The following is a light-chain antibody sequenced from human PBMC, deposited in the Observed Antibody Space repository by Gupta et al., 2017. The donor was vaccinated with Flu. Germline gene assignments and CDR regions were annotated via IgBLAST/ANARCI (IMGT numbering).Light chain of an antibody. CDR2: EVS. V-gene: IGKV2D-29*01. Sequence: DIVMTQTPISLSVTPGQPASISCKSSQSLLYSNGKTYLYWYLQKTGQPPQLLIKEVSNRFSGVPDRFSGSGSGTDFTLKISRVEAEDVGVYYCMQSVERPFTFGGGTKVQIE. J-gene: IGKJ4*01. CDR3: MQSVERPFT. CDR1: QSLLYSNGKTY.